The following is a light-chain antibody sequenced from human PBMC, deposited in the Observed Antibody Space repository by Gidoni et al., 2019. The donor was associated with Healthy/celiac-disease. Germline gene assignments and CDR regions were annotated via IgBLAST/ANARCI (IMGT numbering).Light chain of an antibody. Sequence: EIVLTQSPATLSLSPGERATLSCRASQSVSSYLAWYQQKPGQAPRLLIYDASNRAPGIPARFSGSGSGTDFTLTISSLEPEDFAVYYCQQRSNWQTFGGGTKVEIK. V-gene: IGKV3-11*01. J-gene: IGKJ4*01. CDR3: QQRSNWQT. CDR2: DAS. CDR1: QSVSSY.